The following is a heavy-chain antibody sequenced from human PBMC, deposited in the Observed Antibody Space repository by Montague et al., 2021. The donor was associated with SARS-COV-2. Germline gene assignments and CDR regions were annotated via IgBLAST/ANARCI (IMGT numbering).Heavy chain of an antibody. J-gene: IGHJ4*02. CDR2: IKQDGSEK. D-gene: IGHD3-10*01. CDR1: GFTFSSYW. Sequence: SLRLSCAASGFTFSSYWMSLVRRAPGKGLEWVANIKQDGSEKYYVDSVKGRFTISRDNAKTSLFLQMNSPRAEDTAVYFCARSIWFGPFDYWGQGTLVTVSS. CDR3: ARSIWFGPFDY. V-gene: IGHV3-7*01.